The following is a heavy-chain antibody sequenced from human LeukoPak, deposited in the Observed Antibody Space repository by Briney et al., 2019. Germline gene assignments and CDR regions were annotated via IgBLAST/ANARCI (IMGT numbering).Heavy chain of an antibody. V-gene: IGHV1-2*02. CDR3: ARVVSSGYDWDYFDY. CDR1: GYTFTSYG. Sequence: ASVKVSCKASGYTFTSYGISWVRQAPGQGLEWMGWINPNSGGTNYAQKFQGRVTMTRDTSISTAYMELTRLRSDDTAVYYCARVVSSGYDWDYFDYWGQGTLVTVSS. D-gene: IGHD5-12*01. CDR2: INPNSGGT. J-gene: IGHJ4*02.